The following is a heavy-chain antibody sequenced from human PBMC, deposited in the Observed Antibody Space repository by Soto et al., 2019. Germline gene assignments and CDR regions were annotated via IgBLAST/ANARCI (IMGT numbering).Heavy chain of an antibody. V-gene: IGHV1-2*02. J-gene: IGHJ6*02. D-gene: IGHD1-26*01. CDR1: GYTFTGYY. Sequence: GESLKISCTASGYTFTGYYVHWVRQAPGQGLEWMGWINPNSGDTYLAQRFQGRVTMNRDTSIGTAYMELRGLTSDDTAEYYCAKGGAIVAAGTRVYLYNAMDVWGQGTTVTVSS. CDR2: INPNSGDT. CDR3: AKGGAIVAAGTRVYLYNAMDV.